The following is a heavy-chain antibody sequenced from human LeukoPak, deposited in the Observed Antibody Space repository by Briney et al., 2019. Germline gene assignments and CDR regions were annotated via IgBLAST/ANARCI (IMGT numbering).Heavy chain of an antibody. CDR1: GFTFSSYA. CDR2: ISGSGGST. J-gene: IGHJ4*02. V-gene: IGHV3-23*01. D-gene: IGHD6-19*01. CDR3: ARDYSSGYYRTFDY. Sequence: GGSLRLSCAASGFTFSSYAMSWVRQAPGKGLEWVSAISGSGGSTYYADSVKGRFTISRDNSKNTLYLQMNSLRAEDTAVYYCARDYSSGYYRTFDYWGQGTLVTVSS.